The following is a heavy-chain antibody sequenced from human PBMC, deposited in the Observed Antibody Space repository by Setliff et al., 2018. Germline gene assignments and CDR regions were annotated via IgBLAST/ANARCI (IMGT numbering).Heavy chain of an antibody. CDR2: ISGSGGST. Sequence: GGSLRLSCAASGFTSSNYAMSWVRQAPGKGLEWVSVISGSGGSTYYADSVKGHFAISRDNSKNTLWLHMNSLRADDTAVYFCAKGGGDGFWSGYYLDYWGQGTVVTVSS. D-gene: IGHD3-3*01. V-gene: IGHV3-23*01. CDR3: AKGGGDGFWSGYYLDY. J-gene: IGHJ4*02. CDR1: GFTSSNYA.